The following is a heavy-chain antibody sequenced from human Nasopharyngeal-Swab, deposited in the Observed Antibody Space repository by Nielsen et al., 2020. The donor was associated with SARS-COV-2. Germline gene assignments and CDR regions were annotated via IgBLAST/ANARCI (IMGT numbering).Heavy chain of an antibody. D-gene: IGHD3-22*01. J-gene: IGHJ3*01. Sequence: GESLKISCAVSGFTFTNYWMHWVRRTPGKGLVWVSRINITGGRTGYADSVKGRFTISRDNAKNTLFLQMNSLRAEDTAVYYCARVLDYYDSSGYDTWDVFALWGQGTMVTVSS. V-gene: IGHV3-74*01. CDR2: INITGGRT. CDR3: ARVLDYYDSSGYDTWDVFAL. CDR1: GFTFTNYW.